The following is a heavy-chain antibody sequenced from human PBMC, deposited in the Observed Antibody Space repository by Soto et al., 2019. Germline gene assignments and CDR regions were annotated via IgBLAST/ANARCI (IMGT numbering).Heavy chain of an antibody. CDR1: GFTFSSYS. V-gene: IGHV3-21*01. J-gene: IGHJ3*02. D-gene: IGHD3-3*01. CDR3: ARGRGFSDAFDI. Sequence: LRLSCAASGFTFSSYSMNWVRQAPGKGLEWVSSISSSSSYIYYADSVKGRFTISRDNAKNSLYLQMNSLRAEDTAVYHCARGRGFSDAFDIWGQGTMVTVSS. CDR2: ISSSSSYI.